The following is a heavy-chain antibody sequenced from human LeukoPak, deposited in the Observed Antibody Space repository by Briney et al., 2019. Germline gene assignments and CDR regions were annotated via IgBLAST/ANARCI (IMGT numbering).Heavy chain of an antibody. J-gene: IGHJ4*02. CDR1: GFTFSSYD. V-gene: IGHV3-13*01. CDR2: IGTAGDT. CDR3: ARSRTYYYDSSGYP. Sequence: PGGSLRLSCAASGFTFSSYDMHWVRQATGKGLEWVSAIGTAGDTYYPGSVKGRFTISRENAKNSLYLQMNSLRAGDTAVYYCARSRTYYYDSSGYPWGQGTLVTVSS. D-gene: IGHD3-22*01.